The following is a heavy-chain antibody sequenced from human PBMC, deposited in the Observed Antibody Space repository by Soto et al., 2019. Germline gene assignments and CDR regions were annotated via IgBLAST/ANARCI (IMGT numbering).Heavy chain of an antibody. V-gene: IGHV1-8*02. CDR2: INANSGNT. Sequence: ASVKVSCKASGYIFSSYYIHWVRQAPGQGLEWMGWINANSGNTGYAQKFQGRLTMTMDTSSSTAYMELSSLRSEDTAVYYCARGHYSSGWYYFDYWGQGTLVTVSS. CDR3: ARGHYSSGWYYFDY. D-gene: IGHD6-19*01. CDR1: GYIFSSYY. J-gene: IGHJ4*02.